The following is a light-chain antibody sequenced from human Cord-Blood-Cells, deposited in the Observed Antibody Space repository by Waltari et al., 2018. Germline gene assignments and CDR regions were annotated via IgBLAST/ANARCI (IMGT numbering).Light chain of an antibody. J-gene: IGKJ4*01. V-gene: IGKV1-33*01. CDR3: QQYDNLPPLT. Sequence: DIQMTQSPSSLSASVGDRVTITCQASQDISNYLNWYRQKTGKAPKLLIYDASNLETGVPSRFSGSGSGTDFTFTISSLQPEDIATYYCQQYDNLPPLTFGGGTKVEIK. CDR1: QDISNY. CDR2: DAS.